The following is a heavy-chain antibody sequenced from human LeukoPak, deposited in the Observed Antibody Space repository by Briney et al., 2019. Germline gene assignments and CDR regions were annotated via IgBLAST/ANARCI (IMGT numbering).Heavy chain of an antibody. J-gene: IGHJ5*02. CDR3: ARGRLDYYGSGSAGWFDP. Sequence: SETLSLTCAVYGGSFSGYYWSWIRQPPGKGLEWIGEISHSGSTSYNPSLKSRVTISVDTSKNQFSLKLSSVTAADTAVYYCARGRLDYYGSGSAGWFDPWGQGTLVTVSS. CDR2: ISHSGST. CDR1: GGSFSGYY. V-gene: IGHV4-34*01. D-gene: IGHD3-10*01.